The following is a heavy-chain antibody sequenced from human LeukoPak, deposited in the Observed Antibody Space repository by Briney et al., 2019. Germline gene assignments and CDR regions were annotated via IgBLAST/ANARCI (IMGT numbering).Heavy chain of an antibody. J-gene: IGHJ5*02. V-gene: IGHV1-69*01. CDR1: GGTFSSYD. CDR2: IIPIFGSA. CDR3: AKDEGVANRWFDP. Sequence: GASVKVSCKASGGTFSSYDISWVRQAPGQGLEWMGAIIPIFGSANYAQKFQGRVTITADESTTTAYMELTGLRSEDTAVYYCAKDEGVANRWFDPWGQGTLVTVSS. D-gene: IGHD2-15*01.